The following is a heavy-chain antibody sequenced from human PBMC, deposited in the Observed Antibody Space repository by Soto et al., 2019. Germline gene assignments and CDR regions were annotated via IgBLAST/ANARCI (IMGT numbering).Heavy chain of an antibody. Sequence: ASVKVSCKASGYTFTSDCISWVRQAPGQGLEWMGWISAYNGNTNYAQKLQGRVTMTTDTSTSTAYMELRSLRSDDTAVYYCARDGMVRGVMALWGQGTLVTVSS. J-gene: IGHJ4*02. CDR2: ISAYNGNT. CDR3: ARDGMVRGVMAL. V-gene: IGHV1-18*01. CDR1: GYTFTSDC. D-gene: IGHD3-10*01.